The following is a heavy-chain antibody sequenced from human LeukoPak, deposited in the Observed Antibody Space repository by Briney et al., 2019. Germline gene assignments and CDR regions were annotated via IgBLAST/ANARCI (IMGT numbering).Heavy chain of an antibody. Sequence: SETLSLTCAVYGGSFSGYYWSWIRQPPGKGLEWIGEINHSGSTNYNPSLKSRVTISVDTSKNQFSLKLSSVTAADTAVYYCAREGLLWTPYYFDYWGQGTLVTVSS. CDR3: AREGLLWTPYYFDY. CDR2: INHSGST. V-gene: IGHV4-34*01. CDR1: GGSFSGYY. D-gene: IGHD2/OR15-2a*01. J-gene: IGHJ4*02.